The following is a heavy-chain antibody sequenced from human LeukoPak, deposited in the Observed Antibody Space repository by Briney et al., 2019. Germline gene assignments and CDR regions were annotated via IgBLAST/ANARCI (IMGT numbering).Heavy chain of an antibody. CDR2: IIPIFGTA. Sequence: SVKVSCKASGGTFSSYAISWARQAPGQGLEWMGGIIPIFGTANYAQKFQGRVTITADESTSTAYMELSSLRSEDTAVYYCARRGAEAFDIWGQGTMVTVSS. CDR1: GGTFSSYA. CDR3: ARRGAEAFDI. J-gene: IGHJ3*02. D-gene: IGHD1-26*01. V-gene: IGHV1-69*13.